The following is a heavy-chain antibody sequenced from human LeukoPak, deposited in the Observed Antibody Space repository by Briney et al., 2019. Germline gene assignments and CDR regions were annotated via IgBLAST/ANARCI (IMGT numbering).Heavy chain of an antibody. CDR2: IYYSGST. D-gene: IGHD6-19*01. CDR3: ARSVYSSGWFDGNYFDY. CDR1: GGSISSSSYY. J-gene: IGHJ4*02. Sequence: PSETLSLTCTVSGGSISSSSYYWGWIRQPPGKGLEWIGSIYYSGSTYYNPSLKRRVTISVDTSKNQFSLKLSSVTAADTAVYYCARSVYSSGWFDGNYFDYWGQGTLVTVSS. V-gene: IGHV4-39*07.